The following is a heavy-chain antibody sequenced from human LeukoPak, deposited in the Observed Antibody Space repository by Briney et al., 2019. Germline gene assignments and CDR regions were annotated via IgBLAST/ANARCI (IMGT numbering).Heavy chain of an antibody. V-gene: IGHV1-8*01. CDR1: GYTFARFG. D-gene: IGHD5-24*01. J-gene: IGHJ4*02. CDR3: VRGRRDVYNYLLDF. CDR2: LNPNNDKT. Sequence: ASVKVSCKASGYTFARFGINWVRQATGEGLQWMGWLNPNNDKTGYAQKFQGRVTMTRNTSISTAYMELSGLRSEDTAVYYCVRGRRDVYNYLLDFWGQGTLVTVSS.